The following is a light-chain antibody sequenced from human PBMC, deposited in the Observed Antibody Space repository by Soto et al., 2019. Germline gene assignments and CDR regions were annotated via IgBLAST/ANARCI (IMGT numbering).Light chain of an antibody. CDR1: SSDVGAYNY. J-gene: IGLJ1*01. CDR3: TSYTSSSTYV. Sequence: ALTQPASVSGSPGQSIAISCTGTSSDVGAYNYVSWYQQHPGKAPKLMIYDVSHRPSGASDRFSGSKSGNTASLTISGLQPEDEADYYCTSYTSSSTYVFGTGTKVTVL. V-gene: IGLV2-14*01. CDR2: DVS.